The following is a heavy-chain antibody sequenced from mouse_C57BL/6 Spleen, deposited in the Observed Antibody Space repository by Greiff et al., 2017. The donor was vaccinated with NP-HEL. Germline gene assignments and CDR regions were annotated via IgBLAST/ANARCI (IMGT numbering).Heavy chain of an antibody. CDR3: AREAAQAPDYFDY. CDR1: GYAFSSYW. V-gene: IGHV1-80*01. D-gene: IGHD3-2*02. CDR2: IYPGDGDT. J-gene: IGHJ2*01. Sequence: QVQLQQSGAELVKPGASVKISCKASGYAFSSYWMNWVKQRPGKGLEWIGQIYPGDGDTNYNGKFKGKATLTADKSSSTAYMQLSSLTSEDSAVYFCAREAAQAPDYFDYWGQGTTLTVSS.